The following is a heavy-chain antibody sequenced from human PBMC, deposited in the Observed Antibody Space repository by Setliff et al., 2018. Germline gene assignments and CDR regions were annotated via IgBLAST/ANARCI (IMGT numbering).Heavy chain of an antibody. J-gene: IGHJ4*02. CDR1: GYSISSGYI. Sequence: KTSETLSLTCTVSGYSISSGYIWGWIRQPPGKGLEWVGNIGHTGSINYNPSLKSRLTISRDTSKNQVSLKLNSVTATDTAVYYCAKDPHPAYCGGDCSFTWGQGTLVTVSS. CDR3: AKDPHPAYCGGDCSFT. D-gene: IGHD2-21*02. V-gene: IGHV4-38-2*02. CDR2: IGHTGSI.